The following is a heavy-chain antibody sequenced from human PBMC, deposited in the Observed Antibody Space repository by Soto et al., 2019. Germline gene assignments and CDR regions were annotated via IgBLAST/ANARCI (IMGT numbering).Heavy chain of an antibody. D-gene: IGHD3-22*01. V-gene: IGHV5-51*01. CDR1: GYSFTSYW. CDR3: ARSLEDYYDSSGYYYD. J-gene: IGHJ4*02. CDR2: IYPGDSDT. Sequence: GESLKISCKGSGYSFTSYWIGWVRQMPGKGLEWMGIIYPGDSDTRYSPSFQGQVTISADKSISTAYLQWSSLKASDTAMYYCARSLEDYYDSSGYYYDWGQGTLLTVSS.